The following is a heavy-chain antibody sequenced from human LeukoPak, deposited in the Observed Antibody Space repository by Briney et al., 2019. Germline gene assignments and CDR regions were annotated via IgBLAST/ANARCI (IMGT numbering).Heavy chain of an antibody. J-gene: IGHJ4*02. D-gene: IGHD1-26*01. CDR3: ASASGSYDY. Sequence: PGGSLRLSCVASGFIFSSYWMSWVRQAPGKGLEWVANIRQDGREKYHVDSVKGRFTISRDNAKNSLYLQMNSLTAEDTAVHYCASASGSYDYWGQGTLVTVSS. CDR1: GFIFSSYW. CDR2: IRQDGREK. V-gene: IGHV3-7*01.